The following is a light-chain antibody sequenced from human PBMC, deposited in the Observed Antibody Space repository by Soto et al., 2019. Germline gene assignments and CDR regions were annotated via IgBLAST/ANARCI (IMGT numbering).Light chain of an antibody. CDR2: AIS. CDR1: QSLNSNY. V-gene: IGKV3-20*01. J-gene: IGKJ1*01. CDR3: HQYGSSPRT. Sequence: EIVLTQSPGTLSLSAGERATLTCRASQSLNSNYLAWYQHKSGQAPRLLIYAISSRAIGIPDRFTGSGSGTEFTLTISRLEPEDFAVYYCHQYGSSPRTFGQGTKVDIK.